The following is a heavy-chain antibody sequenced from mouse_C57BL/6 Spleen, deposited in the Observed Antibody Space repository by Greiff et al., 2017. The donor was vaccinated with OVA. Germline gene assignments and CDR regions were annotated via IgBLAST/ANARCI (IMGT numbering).Heavy chain of an antibody. D-gene: IGHD2-2*01. CDR1: GYTFTDYY. V-gene: IGHV1-76*01. CDR3: ARIWLQGAY. J-gene: IGHJ3*01. CDR2: IYPGSGNT. Sequence: VKLMESGAELVRPGASVKLSCKASGYTFTDYYINWVKQRPGQGLEWIARIYPGSGNTYYNEKFKGKATLTAEKSSSTAYMQLSSLTSEDSAVYFCARIWLQGAYWGQGTLVTVSA.